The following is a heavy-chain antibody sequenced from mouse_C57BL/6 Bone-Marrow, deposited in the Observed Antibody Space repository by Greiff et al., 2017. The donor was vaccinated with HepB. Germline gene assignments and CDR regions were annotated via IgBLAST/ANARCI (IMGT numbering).Heavy chain of an antibody. V-gene: IGHV5-16*01. CDR3: ARAYDGYPWYFDV. CDR1: GFTFSDYY. Sequence: EVQLVESEGGLVQPGSSMKLSCTASGFTFSDYYMAWVRQVPEKGLEWVANINYDGSSTYYLDSLKSRFIIPRDNAKNILYLQMSSLKSEDTATYYCARAYDGYPWYFDVWGTGTTVTVSS. CDR2: INYDGSST. J-gene: IGHJ1*03. D-gene: IGHD2-3*01.